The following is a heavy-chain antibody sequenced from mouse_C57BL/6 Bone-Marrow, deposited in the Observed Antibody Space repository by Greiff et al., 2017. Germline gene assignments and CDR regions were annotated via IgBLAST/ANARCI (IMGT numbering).Heavy chain of an antibody. CDR3: AGRTAVPYAVDY. J-gene: IGHJ4*01. V-gene: IGHV5-12*01. Sequence: EVQGVESGGGLVQPGGSLKLSCAASGFTFSDYYMYWVRQTPEKRLEWVAYISNGGGSTYYPDTVKGRFTISRDNAKNTLDLQMSRLTSEDTAMYYCAGRTAVPYAVDYWGQGTSVTVSS. CDR2: ISNGGGST. CDR1: GFTFSDYY.